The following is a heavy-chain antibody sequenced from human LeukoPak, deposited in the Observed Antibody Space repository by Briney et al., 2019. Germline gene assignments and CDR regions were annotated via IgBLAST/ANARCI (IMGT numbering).Heavy chain of an antibody. D-gene: IGHD5-18*01. CDR2: ISGSGGST. Sequence: GGSLRLSCAASGFTFSSYAMSWVRQAPGKGLEWVSAISGSGGSTYYADSVKGRFTISRDNAKRSLYLQMNNLRAEDTAVYYCARDYGYRIVDYFDSWGQGILVSVSS. J-gene: IGHJ4*02. CDR1: GFTFSSYA. CDR3: ARDYGYRIVDYFDS. V-gene: IGHV3-23*01.